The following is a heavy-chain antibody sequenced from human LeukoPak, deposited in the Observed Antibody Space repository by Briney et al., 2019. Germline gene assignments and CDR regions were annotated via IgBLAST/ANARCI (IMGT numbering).Heavy chain of an antibody. CDR3: AREGEQLVPIDY. J-gene: IGHJ4*02. D-gene: IGHD6-6*01. CDR1: GFTFSSYW. V-gene: IGHV3-7*01. Sequence: GGSLRLSCAASGFTFSSYWMSWVRQAPGKGLEWVADIKQDGSEKYYVDSVKGRFTISRDNAKNSLYLQMNSLRAEDTAVYFCAREGEQLVPIDYQGQGTLVTVSS. CDR2: IKQDGSEK.